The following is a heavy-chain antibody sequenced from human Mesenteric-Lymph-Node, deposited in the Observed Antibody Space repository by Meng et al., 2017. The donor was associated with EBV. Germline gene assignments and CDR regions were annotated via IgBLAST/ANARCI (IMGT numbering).Heavy chain of an antibody. J-gene: IGHJ4*02. V-gene: IGHV3-23*01. D-gene: IGHD3-9*01. Sequence: EGQVLESGGGLVQPGGSLRLSCAASGFTFSSHSMSWVRQAPGKGLEWVSAITGNGGNTYYADSVKGRFTISRDNSKNTVYLQMNSLRAKDTAVYYCARLTDYWGQGTLVTVSS. CDR1: GFTFSSHS. CDR2: ITGNGGNT. CDR3: ARLTDY.